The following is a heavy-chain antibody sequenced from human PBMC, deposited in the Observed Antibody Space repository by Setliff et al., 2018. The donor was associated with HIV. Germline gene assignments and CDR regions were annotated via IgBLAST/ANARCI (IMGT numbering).Heavy chain of an antibody. Sequence: ASVKVSCKTATYTFTDHYIHWVRQAPGQGLEWLGWISPNNAGTRIPRTFRGRVTLTSDRSINPAYMELSGLGSDDAARYFRARQLSNSLDYWGQGTLVTVSS. J-gene: IGHJ4*02. V-gene: IGHV1-2*02. D-gene: IGHD7-27*01. CDR1: TYTFTDHY. CDR3: ARQLSNSLDY. CDR2: ISPNNAGT.